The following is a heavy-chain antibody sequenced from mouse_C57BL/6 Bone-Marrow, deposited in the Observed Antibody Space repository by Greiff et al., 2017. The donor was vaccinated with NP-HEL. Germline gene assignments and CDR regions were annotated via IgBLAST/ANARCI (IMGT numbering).Heavy chain of an antibody. CDR2: ISSGSSTI. D-gene: IGHD1-1*01. CDR3: ARGVGLYFDY. Sequence: EVHLVESGGGLVKPGGSLKLSCAASGFTFSDYGMHWVRQAPEKGLEWVAYISSGSSTIYYADTVKGRITITRDNAKNTLFLQMTSLRSEDTAMYYCARGVGLYFDYWGQGTTLTVSS. CDR1: GFTFSDYG. J-gene: IGHJ2*01. V-gene: IGHV5-17*01.